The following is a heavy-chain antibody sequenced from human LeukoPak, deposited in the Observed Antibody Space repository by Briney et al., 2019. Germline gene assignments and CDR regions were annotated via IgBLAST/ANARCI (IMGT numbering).Heavy chain of an antibody. V-gene: IGHV4-59*01. Sequence: SETLSLTCTVSGGSISSYYWSWIRQPPGKGLEWIGYIYYSGTNYNPPLNSRVTISLDTSKNQFSLKVNSVTAADTAVYYCARGDTGYSSSSYWGQGTLVIVSS. J-gene: IGHJ4*02. CDR3: ARGDTGYSSSSY. CDR2: IYYSGT. CDR1: GGSISSYY. D-gene: IGHD6-13*01.